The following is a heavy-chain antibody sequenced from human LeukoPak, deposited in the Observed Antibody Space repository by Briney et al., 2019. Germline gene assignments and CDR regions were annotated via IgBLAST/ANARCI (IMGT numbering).Heavy chain of an antibody. CDR3: ARELRSLKPGWFDP. V-gene: IGHV1-2*02. Sequence: ASVKVSCKASGYTFTGYYMHWVRQAPGQGLEWMGWINPNSGGTNYAQKFQGRVTMTRDTSISTAYMELSRLRSDDTAVYYCARELRSLKPGWFDPWGQGTLVTVSS. CDR2: INPNSGGT. J-gene: IGHJ5*02. D-gene: IGHD4-17*01. CDR1: GYTFTGYY.